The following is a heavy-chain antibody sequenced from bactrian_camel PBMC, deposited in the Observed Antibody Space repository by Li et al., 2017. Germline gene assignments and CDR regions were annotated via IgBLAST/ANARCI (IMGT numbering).Heavy chain of an antibody. Sequence: DVQLVESGEGSVQAGGSLRLSCAASGYTYSSYCMGWFRQAPGKEREGVAVIDSDGLAKYADSVKGRFTISQDNAKNTLYLQMNSLKPEDTAMYYCAAGGGNGIQALDWQRYEYWGQGTQVTVS. CDR2: IDSDGLA. CDR3: AAGGGNGIQALDWQRYEY. V-gene: IGHV3S10*01. D-gene: IGHD3*01. CDR1: GYTYSSYC. J-gene: IGHJ4*01.